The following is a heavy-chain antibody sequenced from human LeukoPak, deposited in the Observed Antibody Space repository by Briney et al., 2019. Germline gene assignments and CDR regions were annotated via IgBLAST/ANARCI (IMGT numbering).Heavy chain of an antibody. CDR3: ARTSGDDSSGYYSSFGY. D-gene: IGHD3-22*01. V-gene: IGHV1-69*01. J-gene: IGHJ4*02. CDR2: IIPIFGTA. CDR1: GGTFSSYA. Sequence: ASVKVSCKASGGTFSSYAISWVRQAPGQGLEWMGGIIPIFGTANYAQKFQGRVTITADESTSTAYMELSSLRSEDTAVYYCARTSGDDSSGYYSSFGYWGQGTLVTVSS.